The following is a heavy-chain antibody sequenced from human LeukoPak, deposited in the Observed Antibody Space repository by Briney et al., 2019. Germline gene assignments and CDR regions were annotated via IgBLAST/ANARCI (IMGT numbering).Heavy chain of an antibody. CDR1: GYTFTSHG. CDR3: ARWFGEFDMDV. D-gene: IGHD3-10*01. V-gene: IGHV7-4-1*02. CDR2: INTNTGNP. J-gene: IGHJ6*02. Sequence: GASVKVSCRASGYTFTSHGMNWVRQAPGQGLEWMGWINTNTGNPTYAQGLTGRFVFSLDTPVSTAYLQISSLKAEDTAVYYCARWFGEFDMDVWGQGTTVTVSS.